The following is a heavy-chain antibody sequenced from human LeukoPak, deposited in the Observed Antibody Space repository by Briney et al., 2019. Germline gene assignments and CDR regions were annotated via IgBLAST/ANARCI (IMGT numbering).Heavy chain of an antibody. CDR3: ARASDLGVGYGLDV. V-gene: IGHV4-39*07. CDR2: IYCSGST. D-gene: IGHD1-26*01. Sequence: KPSETLSLTCTVSGGSISSSSYYWGWIRQPPGKGLEWIGSIYCSGSTYYNPSLKSRVTISVDTSKNQFSLKLSSVTAADTAVYYCARASDLGVGYGLDVWGQGTTVTVSS. J-gene: IGHJ6*02. CDR1: GGSISSSSYY.